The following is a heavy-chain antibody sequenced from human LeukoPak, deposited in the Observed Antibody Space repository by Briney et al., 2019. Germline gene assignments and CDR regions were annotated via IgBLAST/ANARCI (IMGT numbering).Heavy chain of an antibody. D-gene: IGHD4-23*01. CDR1: GYSISSGYY. CDR3: ARDSGGNFDY. V-gene: IGHV4-38-2*02. J-gene: IGHJ4*02. Sequence: SETLSLTCTVSGYSISSGYYWGWIRQPPGKGLEWIGSIYYSGSTYYNPSLKSRVTISVDTSKNQFSLKLSSVTAADTAVYYCARDSGGNFDYWGQGTLVTVSS. CDR2: IYYSGST.